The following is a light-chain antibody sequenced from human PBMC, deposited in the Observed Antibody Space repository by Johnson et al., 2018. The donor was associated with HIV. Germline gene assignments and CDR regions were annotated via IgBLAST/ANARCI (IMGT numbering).Light chain of an antibody. Sequence: QSVLTQPPSVSGAPGQRVTISCTGSSSNIGAGYDVHWYQQFPGTAPKLLIYGNDNRPSGVPERFSGSKSGTSASLAITGLQAEDEADYYCGTWDNSLRAGVFGTGTEVTVL. CDR2: GND. CDR3: GTWDNSLRAGV. V-gene: IGLV1-50*01. J-gene: IGLJ1*01. CDR1: SSNIGAGYD.